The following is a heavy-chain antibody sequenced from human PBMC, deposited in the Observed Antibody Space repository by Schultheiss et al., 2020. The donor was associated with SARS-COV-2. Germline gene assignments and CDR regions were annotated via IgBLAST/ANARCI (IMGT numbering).Heavy chain of an antibody. CDR1: GFTFSSYG. Sequence: GESLKISCAASGFTFSSYGMHWVRQAPGKGLEWVGFIRSKAYGGTTEYAASVKGRFTISRDDSKNTLYLQMNSLKTEDTAVYYCTTVGPYSSGWYGNYWGQGTLVTVSS. CDR2: IRSKAYGGTT. J-gene: IGHJ4*02. CDR3: TTVGPYSSGWYGNY. D-gene: IGHD6-19*01. V-gene: IGHV3-49*04.